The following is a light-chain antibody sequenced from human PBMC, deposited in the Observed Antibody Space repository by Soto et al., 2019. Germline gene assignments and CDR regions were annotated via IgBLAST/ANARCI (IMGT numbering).Light chain of an antibody. CDR3: QQRSNWPPLT. V-gene: IGKV3-11*01. CDR1: QSVSSY. J-gene: IGKJ4*01. Sequence: EIVLTQSPATLSLSPGERATLSCRASQSVSSYLAWYQQKPGQAPRLLIYDASNRATGIPARFSGSGSGTDFTLTISSLEPEDVGVYYCQQRSNWPPLTFGGGTKVEIK. CDR2: DAS.